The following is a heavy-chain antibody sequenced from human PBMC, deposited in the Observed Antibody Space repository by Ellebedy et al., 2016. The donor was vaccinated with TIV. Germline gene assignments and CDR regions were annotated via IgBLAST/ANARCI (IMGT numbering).Heavy chain of an antibody. CDR3: ARGAGDGYFDY. CDR1: GFTFSSYD. D-gene: IGHD5-24*01. Sequence: GESLKISCAASGFTFSSYDMHWVRQATGKGLEWVSAIGTAGDTYYPGSVKGRFTISRENAKNSLYLQMNSLRAEDTAVYYCARGAGDGYFDYWGQGTLVTVSS. CDR2: IGTAGDT. J-gene: IGHJ4*02. V-gene: IGHV3-13*01.